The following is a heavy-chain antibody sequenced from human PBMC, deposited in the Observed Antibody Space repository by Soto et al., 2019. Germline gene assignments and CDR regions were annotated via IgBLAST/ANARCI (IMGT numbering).Heavy chain of an antibody. J-gene: IGHJ4*02. V-gene: IGHV3-7*05. CDR3: ARLRFILTERHFDS. D-gene: IGHD3-16*01. CDR1: GFTFTSYW. Sequence: EVQLVESGGGLVQPGGSLRLSCEASGFTFTSYWMSWVRQAPGKGLEWVANIKQDGTSKYYADSVKGRFTVSRDNAKSSVHLQMDSLRDDDTAVYRCARLRFILTERHFDSWGQGTLVTVSS. CDR2: IKQDGTSK.